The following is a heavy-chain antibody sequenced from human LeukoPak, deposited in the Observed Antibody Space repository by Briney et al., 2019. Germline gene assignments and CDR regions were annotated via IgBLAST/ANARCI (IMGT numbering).Heavy chain of an antibody. V-gene: IGHV3-48*03. J-gene: IGHJ4*02. CDR2: ISSSGSTI. CDR1: GFTFSSYE. CDR3: AREAFNFDY. Sequence: QPGGSLRLSCAASGFTFSSYEMNWVRQAPGKGLEWVSYISSSGSTICYADSVKGRFTISRDNAKNSLYLQMNSLRAEDTAVYYCAREAFNFDYWGQGTLVTVSS.